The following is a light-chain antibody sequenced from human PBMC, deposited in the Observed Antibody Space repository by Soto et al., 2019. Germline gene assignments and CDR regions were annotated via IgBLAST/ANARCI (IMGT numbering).Light chain of an antibody. J-gene: IGLJ1*01. V-gene: IGLV3-21*02. CDR3: QVWDTISDHYV. Sequence: SYELTQPPSVSVAPGQTARITCGGNNIESKSVHWYQQRPGQAPVLVIYVDSDRPSGIPDRFSASTSGNTAALTISRVEAGDEADYYFQVWDTISDHYVFGSGTKLTVL. CDR1: NIESKS. CDR2: VDS.